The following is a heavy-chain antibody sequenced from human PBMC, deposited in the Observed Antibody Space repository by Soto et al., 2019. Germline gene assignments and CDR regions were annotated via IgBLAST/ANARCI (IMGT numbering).Heavy chain of an antibody. J-gene: IGHJ4*02. D-gene: IGHD7-27*01. CDR2: MYYSGGT. V-gene: IGHV4-39*01. CDR3: ARHGEGAGGDFHY. Sequence: QLQLQESGPGLVKPSETLSLTCTVSGGSISNSHYWAWIRQPPGKGLEWIGSMYYSGGTYYNVSLKSRVPISVDTSKKFSLKLTSVTAADTAVYFCARHGEGAGGDFHYWGQGALVTVSS. CDR1: GGSISNSHY.